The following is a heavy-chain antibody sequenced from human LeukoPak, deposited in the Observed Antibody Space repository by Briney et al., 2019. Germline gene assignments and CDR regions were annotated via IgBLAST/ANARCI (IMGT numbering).Heavy chain of an antibody. CDR2: ISGSGGST. CDR3: ARFDWNYYYGMDV. CDR1: GFTFSSFS. V-gene: IGHV3-23*01. J-gene: IGHJ6*02. Sequence: GGSLRLSCAASGFTFSSFSMNWVRQAPGKGLEWVSAISGSGGSTYYADSVKGRFTISRDNSKNTLYLQMNSLRAEDTAVYYSARFDWNYYYGMDVWGQGTTVTVSS. D-gene: IGHD3-9*01.